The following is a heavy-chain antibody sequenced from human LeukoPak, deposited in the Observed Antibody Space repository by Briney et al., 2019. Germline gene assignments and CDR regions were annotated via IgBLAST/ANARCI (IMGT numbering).Heavy chain of an antibody. V-gene: IGHV1-8*01. CDR3: ARGFFWYSGSYYGQGYYFDY. CDR2: MNPNSGNT. D-gene: IGHD1-26*01. J-gene: IGHJ4*02. Sequence: GASVKVSCKASGYTFTSYDINWVRQATGHGLEWMGWMNPNSGNTGYAQKFQGRVTMTRNTSISTAYMELSSLRSEDTAVYYCARGFFWYSGSYYGQGYYFDYWGQGTLVTVSS. CDR1: GYTFTSYD.